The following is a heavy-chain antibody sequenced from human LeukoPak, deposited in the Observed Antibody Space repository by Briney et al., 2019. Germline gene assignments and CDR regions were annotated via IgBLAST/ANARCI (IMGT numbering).Heavy chain of an antibody. CDR2: ISAYNGNT. D-gene: IGHD6-19*01. CDR1: GGTFSSYA. CDR3: ARTRLAVAGYYYYYGMDV. Sequence: ASVKVSCKASGGTFSSYAISWVRQAPGQGLEWMGWISAYNGNTNYAQKLQGRVTMTTDTSTSTAYMELRSLRSDDTAVYYCARTRLAVAGYYYYYGMDVWGQGTTVTVPS. J-gene: IGHJ6*02. V-gene: IGHV1-18*01.